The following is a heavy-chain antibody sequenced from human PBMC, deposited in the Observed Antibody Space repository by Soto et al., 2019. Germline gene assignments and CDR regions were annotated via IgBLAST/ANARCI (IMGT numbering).Heavy chain of an antibody. J-gene: IGHJ4*02. CDR2: VYHSGTT. CDR1: RGSISNYY. CDR3: VTRPPGVWVGVFDF. V-gene: IGHV4-4*09. D-gene: IGHD1-26*01. Sequence: SETLSLTCTVSRGSISNYYWSWIRQPPGKGPEWIGYVYHSGTTDYNPSLESRVTISLDTSKNQFSLKLNSVTPADTAVYYCVTRPPGVWVGVFDFRTQRTLDTGSS.